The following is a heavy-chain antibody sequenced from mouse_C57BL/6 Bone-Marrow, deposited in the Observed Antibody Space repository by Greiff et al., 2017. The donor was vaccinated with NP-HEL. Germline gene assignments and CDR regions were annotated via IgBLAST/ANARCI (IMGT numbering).Heavy chain of an antibody. V-gene: IGHV1-26*01. CDR1: GYTFTDYY. CDR2: INPNNGGT. Sequence: VQLQQSGPELVKPGASVKISCKASGYTFTDYYMNWVKQSHGKSLEWIGDINPNNGGTSYNQKFKGKATLTVDKSSSTAYMELRSLTSEDSAVYYCARVIYYDYFDYWGQGTTLTVSS. D-gene: IGHD2-4*01. CDR3: ARVIYYDYFDY. J-gene: IGHJ2*01.